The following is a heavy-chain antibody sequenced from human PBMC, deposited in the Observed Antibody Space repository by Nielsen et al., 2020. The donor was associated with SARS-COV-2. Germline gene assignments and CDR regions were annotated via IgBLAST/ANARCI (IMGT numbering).Heavy chain of an antibody. Sequence: ESLKISCAVYGGSFSGYYWSWIRQPPGKGLEWIGYIYYSGSTNYNPSLKSRVTISVDTSKNQFSLKLSSVTAADTAVYYCARGLGKWNYDWFDPWGQGTLVTVSS. CDR3: ARGLGKWNYDWFDP. CDR1: GGSFSGYY. J-gene: IGHJ5*02. V-gene: IGHV4-59*01. CDR2: IYYSGST. D-gene: IGHD1-7*01.